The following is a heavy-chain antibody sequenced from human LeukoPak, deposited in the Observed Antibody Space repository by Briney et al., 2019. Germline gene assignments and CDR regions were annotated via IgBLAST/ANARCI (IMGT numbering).Heavy chain of an antibody. J-gene: IGHJ4*02. Sequence: GGSLRLSCAASGFTFDDYAMHWVRQAPGKGLEWVSLISWGGGSTYYADSVKGRFTISRDNSKNSLYLQMNSLRAEDTALYYCAKDSVYYDSSGSPDYWGQGTLVTVSS. D-gene: IGHD3-22*01. CDR3: AKDSVYYDSSGSPDY. V-gene: IGHV3-43D*03. CDR1: GFTFDDYA. CDR2: ISWGGGST.